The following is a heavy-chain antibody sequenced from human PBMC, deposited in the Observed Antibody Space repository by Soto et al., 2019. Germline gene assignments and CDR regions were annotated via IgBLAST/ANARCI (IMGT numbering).Heavy chain of an antibody. CDR3: TRDRGYSYLRDYYYMDV. CDR1: GVSFGDYA. D-gene: IGHD5-18*01. J-gene: IGHJ6*03. V-gene: IGHV3-49*03. CDR2: IRSKAYGGTT. Sequence: GGSVRLSCTASGVSFGDYAMSWFRQAPGKGLEWVGFIRSKAYGGTTEYAASVKGRFTISRDDSKSIAYLQMNSLKTEDTAVYYCTRDRGYSYLRDYYYMDVWGKGTTVTVAS.